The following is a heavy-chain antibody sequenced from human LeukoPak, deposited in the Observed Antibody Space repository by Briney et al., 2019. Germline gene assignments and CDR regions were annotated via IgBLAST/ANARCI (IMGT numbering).Heavy chain of an antibody. CDR1: GFTFSSYG. D-gene: IGHD3-9*01. J-gene: IGHJ4*02. Sequence: PGRSLRLSCAASGFTFSSYGMHWVRQAPGKGLEWVAVISYDGSNKYYADSVKGRFTISRDNSKNTLYLQMNSLRAEDTALYYCAKDNLLTGCNLDYWGQGTRITVSS. V-gene: IGHV3-30*18. CDR3: AKDNLLTGCNLDY. CDR2: ISYDGSNK.